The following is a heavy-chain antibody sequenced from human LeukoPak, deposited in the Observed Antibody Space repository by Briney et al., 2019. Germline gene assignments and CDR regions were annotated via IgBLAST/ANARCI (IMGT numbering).Heavy chain of an antibody. D-gene: IGHD3-22*01. J-gene: IGHJ4*02. CDR2: IKQDGSEK. Sequence: GGSLRLSCAASGFTFSNYGMSWVRQAPGKGLEWVANIKQDGSEKYYVDSVKGRFTISRDNAKNSLYLQMNSLRAEDTAVYYCAGEWRLYYYDSSGYPHPLDYWGQGTLVTVSS. CDR3: AGEWRLYYYDSSGYPHPLDY. V-gene: IGHV3-7*01. CDR1: GFTFSNYG.